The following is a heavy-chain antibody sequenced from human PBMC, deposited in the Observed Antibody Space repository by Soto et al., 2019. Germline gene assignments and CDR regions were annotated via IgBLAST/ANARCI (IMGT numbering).Heavy chain of an antibody. D-gene: IGHD1-7*01. CDR1: GGSFTSNNW. CDR2: IYRTGST. J-gene: IGHJ4*02. V-gene: IGHV4-4*02. CDR3: ASRDPGTSVDY. Sequence: QVQLQESGPGLVKPSGTLSLTCAVSGGSFTSNNWWTWVRQPPGQWLEWIGEIYRTGSTNYNPSLKSRVTISLDKSENQCSLKVTSLTAADTAVYYCASRDPGTSVDYWGQGTLVTFSS.